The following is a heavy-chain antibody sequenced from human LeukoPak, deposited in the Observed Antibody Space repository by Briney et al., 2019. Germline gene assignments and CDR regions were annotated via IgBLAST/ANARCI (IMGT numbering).Heavy chain of an antibody. V-gene: IGHV3-7*01. Sequence: SGGSLRLSCAASGFTFSNYWMNWVRQAPGKGLEWVANIKQDGSEKYYVDSVKGRFTVSRDNTKNSLYLQMNSLRAEDTAVYYCASSSTDYWGQGTLVTVSS. D-gene: IGHD6-6*01. CDR3: ASSSTDY. J-gene: IGHJ4*02. CDR1: GFTFSNYW. CDR2: IKQDGSEK.